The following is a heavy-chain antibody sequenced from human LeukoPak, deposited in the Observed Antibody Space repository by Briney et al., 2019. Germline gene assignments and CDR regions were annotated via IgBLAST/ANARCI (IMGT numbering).Heavy chain of an antibody. V-gene: IGHV3-23*01. J-gene: IGHJ4*02. CDR1: GFTFSNYA. CDR2: ITGSGDGT. D-gene: IGHD3-10*01. CDR3: VKGFVHPTYYFDY. Sequence: GGSLILSCAASGFTFSNYAMMWVRQAPGKRLEWVSSITGSGDGTCYADSVRGRFTISRGNSENTLYLQLNSLRAQDTAVYFCVKGFVHPTYYFDYWGQGTLVTVSS.